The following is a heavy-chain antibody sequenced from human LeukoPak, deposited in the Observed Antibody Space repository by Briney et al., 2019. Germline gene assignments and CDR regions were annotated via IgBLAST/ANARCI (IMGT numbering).Heavy chain of an antibody. J-gene: IGHJ3*02. D-gene: IGHD3-10*01. Sequence: SETLSLTCTVSGGSISSSSYYWGWIRQPPGKGLEWIGSIYYSGSTYYNPSLKSRVTMSVDTSKNQFSLKLSSVTAADTAVYYCARLAGSGSYYTRGAFDIWGQGTMVTVSS. CDR2: IYYSGST. CDR1: GGSISSSSYY. CDR3: ARLAGSGSYYTRGAFDI. V-gene: IGHV4-39*01.